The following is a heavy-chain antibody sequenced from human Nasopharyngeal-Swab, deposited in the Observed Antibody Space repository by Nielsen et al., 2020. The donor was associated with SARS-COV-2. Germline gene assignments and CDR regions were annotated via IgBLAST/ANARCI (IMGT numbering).Heavy chain of an antibody. D-gene: IGHD3-22*01. V-gene: IGHV3-7*01. J-gene: IGHJ4*02. CDR3: ARVPGGYDSSGYYFDQ. CDR1: AFTFSGYW. CDR2: IKQDGSEK. Sequence: GGSLRLSCAASAFTFSGYWMNWVRQAPGKGLEWVASIKQDGSEKYYVDSVKGRFTISRDNAKNSLYLQTNSLRVEDTAVYYCARVPGGYDSSGYYFDQWGQGTLVTVSS.